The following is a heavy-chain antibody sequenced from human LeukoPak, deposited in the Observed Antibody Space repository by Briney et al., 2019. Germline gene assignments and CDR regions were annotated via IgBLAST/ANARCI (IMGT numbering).Heavy chain of an antibody. CDR3: ARDQSSSGHFDY. CDR1: GYSISSGYY. V-gene: IGHV4-38-2*02. J-gene: IGHJ4*02. D-gene: IGHD6-19*01. Sequence: SETLSLTCAVSGYSISSGYYWGWIRQPPGKGLEWIGSIYHSGSTYYNPSLKSRVTISVDTSKNQFSLKLSSVTAADTAVYYCARDQSSSGHFDYWGQGTLVTVSS. CDR2: IYHSGST.